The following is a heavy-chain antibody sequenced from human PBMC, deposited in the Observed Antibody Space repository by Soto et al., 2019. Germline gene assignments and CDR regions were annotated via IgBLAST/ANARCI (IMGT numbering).Heavy chain of an antibody. CDR1: GYSISSGYY. CDR2: IYHSGST. D-gene: IGHD2-2*01. CDR3: SGDCSSTSCPSYYYYGMDV. Sequence: SETLSLTCAVSGYSISSGYYWGWIRQPPGKGLEWIGSIYHSGSTYYNPSLKSRVTISVDTSKNQFSLKLSSVTAADTAVYYCSGDCSSTSCPSYYYYGMDVWGQGTTVTVSS. V-gene: IGHV4-38-2*02. J-gene: IGHJ6*02.